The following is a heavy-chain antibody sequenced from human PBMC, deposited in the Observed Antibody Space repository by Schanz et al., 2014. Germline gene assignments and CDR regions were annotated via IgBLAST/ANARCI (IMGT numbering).Heavy chain of an antibody. Sequence: DVQLLESGGGLVQPGESLRLSCAASGFTFTTYAMTWVRQAPGKGLEWVSNISPTGSSTYYADSVKDRFSISRDNSQNTLYLQMDSLRPEDTAVYFCAKDTGYCHGGACYCFEYWGLGILVTVSS. J-gene: IGHJ4*02. CDR2: ISPTGSST. CDR1: GFTFTTYA. V-gene: IGHV3-23*01. CDR3: AKDTGYCHGGACYCFEY. D-gene: IGHD2-8*02.